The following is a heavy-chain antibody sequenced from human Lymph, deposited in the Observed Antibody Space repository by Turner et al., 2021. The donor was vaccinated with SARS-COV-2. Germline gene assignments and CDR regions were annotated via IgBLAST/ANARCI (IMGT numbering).Heavy chain of an antibody. J-gene: IGHJ4*02. D-gene: IGHD7-27*01. Sequence: EVQLVDSGGGVVRPGGSLRLSCAASGFTFDDYGMSWVRQAPGRGLEWVSKRKWNGGSKGYADSVKGRFTISRDNAKNSLYLQVNSLRAEDTALYHCARGTGAADYWGQGTLVTVSS. CDR3: ARGTGAADY. CDR1: GFTFDDYG. CDR2: RKWNGGSK. V-gene: IGHV3-20*01.